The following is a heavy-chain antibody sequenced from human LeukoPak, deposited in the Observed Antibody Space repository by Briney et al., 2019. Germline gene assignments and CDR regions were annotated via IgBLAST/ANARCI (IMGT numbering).Heavy chain of an antibody. Sequence: SETLSLTCTVSGGSISSSNDNWGWIRQPPAKGLDWIGSSYYTGITYYNPSVMSRVTISVDTSKNQFSLRLSPVTAADTAMYYCARQGRATVVMYMDDWGKGTPATVSS. CDR2: SYYTGIT. CDR1: GGSISSSNDN. CDR3: ARQGRATVVMYMDD. V-gene: IGHV4-39*01. D-gene: IGHD4-23*01. J-gene: IGHJ6*03.